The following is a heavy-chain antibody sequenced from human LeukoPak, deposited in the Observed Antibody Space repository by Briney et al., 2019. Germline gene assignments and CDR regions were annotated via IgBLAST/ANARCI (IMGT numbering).Heavy chain of an antibody. V-gene: IGHV4-39*07. CDR1: GGSISSRSYY. CDR2: IYNSGST. J-gene: IGHJ4*02. Sequence: SETLSLTCTVSGGSISSRSYYWGWIRQPPGMGLEWIGSIYNSGSTDYNPSLKSRVTISVATSKNQPSLKLNSVTAADTAVYYCAREVGPSYFDYWGQGTLVTDSS. CDR3: AREVGPSYFDY. D-gene: IGHD3-10*01.